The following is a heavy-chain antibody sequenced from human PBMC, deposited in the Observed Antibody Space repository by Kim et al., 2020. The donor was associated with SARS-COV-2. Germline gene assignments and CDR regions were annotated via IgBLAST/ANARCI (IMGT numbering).Heavy chain of an antibody. CDR3: VRADFKPAVGPNSYYGLDV. Sequence: GGSLRLSCAASGFAFNTYGMHWFRQAPGKGLDWVAAISYDGSSKKYADSVKGRFSISRDNSKKTVFLEMNSLILEDTALYYCVRADFKPAVGPNSYYGLDVWGQGTAVAVSS. CDR2: ISYDGSSK. J-gene: IGHJ6*02. V-gene: IGHV3-30*03. CDR1: GFAFNTYG. D-gene: IGHD6-13*01.